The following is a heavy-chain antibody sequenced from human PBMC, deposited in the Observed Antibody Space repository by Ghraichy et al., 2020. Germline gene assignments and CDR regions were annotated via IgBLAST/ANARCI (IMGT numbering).Heavy chain of an antibody. V-gene: IGHV3-30-3*01. CDR2: ISYDGTND. Sequence: LTLTCAASGFILNTYTMHWVRQGPGKGLEWVAVISYDGTNDYYADSVKGRFTISRDNSKNTLFLQMNSLRADDTGVYYCARDLVYCAAHSCKDYWGQGTLVTVSS. D-gene: IGHD2-8*02. CDR1: GFILNTYT. J-gene: IGHJ4*02. CDR3: ARDLVYCAAHSCKDY.